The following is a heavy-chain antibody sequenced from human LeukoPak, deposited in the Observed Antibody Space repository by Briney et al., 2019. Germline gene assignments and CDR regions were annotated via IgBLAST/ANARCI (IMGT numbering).Heavy chain of an antibody. Sequence: GGSPRLSCVATGFSFSNYGMHWVRQTPAKGLEWVAVIWYDGSNKYYADSVKGRFTISRDNSENTVYLQMNNLRVDDTALYYCAKDFGYNSGANDYWGQGTLVTVST. J-gene: IGHJ4*02. CDR3: AKDFGYNSGANDY. CDR1: GFSFSNYG. CDR2: IWYDGSNK. V-gene: IGHV3-33*06. D-gene: IGHD5-24*01.